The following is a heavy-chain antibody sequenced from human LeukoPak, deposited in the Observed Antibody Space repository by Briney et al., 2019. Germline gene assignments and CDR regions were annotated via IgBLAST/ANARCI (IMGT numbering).Heavy chain of an antibody. D-gene: IGHD2-21*02. J-gene: IGHJ2*01. Sequence: SQALSLTCTVSGVSINSDAYFWSWIWQPPGKGLEWIGYIYHSGNTYYNPSLKSRVIISLDTSKNQFSLKLSSVTAADTAVYYCARVPLVVVTVWYFDLWGRGTLVTVSS. V-gene: IGHV4-30-2*01. CDR1: GVSINSDAYF. CDR3: ARVPLVVVTVWYFDL. CDR2: IYHSGNT.